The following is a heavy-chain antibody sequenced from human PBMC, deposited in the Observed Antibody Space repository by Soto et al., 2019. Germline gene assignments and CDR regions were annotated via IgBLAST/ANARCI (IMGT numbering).Heavy chain of an antibody. D-gene: IGHD3-22*01. J-gene: IGHJ4*02. V-gene: IGHV2-70*01. Sequence: SGPTLVNPTQTLTLTCTFSGLSRIASVICVSWIRQSPGKALEWLALIDWDDDKYYSTSLKTRLTISKDTSKKQVVLRMTNMDPVDTATYYCVRIFLGYDSSGYYFYYFDYWGQGTLVTVSS. CDR2: IDWDDDK. CDR1: GLSRIASVIC. CDR3: VRIFLGYDSSGYYFYYFDY.